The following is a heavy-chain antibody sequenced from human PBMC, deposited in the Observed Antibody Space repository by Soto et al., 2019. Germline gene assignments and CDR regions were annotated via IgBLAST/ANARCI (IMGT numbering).Heavy chain of an antibody. J-gene: IGHJ4*02. D-gene: IGHD3-10*01. CDR3: EKGAMVGGAGGDIDY. CDR2: ISYDGSNK. V-gene: IGHV3-30*18. Sequence: QVQLVESGGGVVQPGRSLRLSCAASGFTFSSYGMHWVRQAPGKGLEWVAVISYDGSNKYYADSVKGRFTISRDNSKNPLYLKKNSVRAENRVVYYCEKGAMVGGAGGDIDYWGQGTLVTVSS. CDR1: GFTFSSYG.